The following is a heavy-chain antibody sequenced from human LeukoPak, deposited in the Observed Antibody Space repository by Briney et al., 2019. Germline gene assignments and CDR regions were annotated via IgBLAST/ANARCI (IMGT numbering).Heavy chain of an antibody. CDR1: GFTFSSYG. V-gene: IGHV3-23*01. Sequence: LPGGSLRLSCAASGFTFSSYGMSWVRQAPGKGLEWVSAISGSGGSTYYADSVKGRFTISRDNSKNTLYLQMNSLRAEDTAVYYCAKGPYDGSGYYQTLGGFDDYWGQGTLVTVSS. CDR2: ISGSGGST. CDR3: AKGPYDGSGYYQTLGGFDDY. J-gene: IGHJ4*02. D-gene: IGHD3-22*01.